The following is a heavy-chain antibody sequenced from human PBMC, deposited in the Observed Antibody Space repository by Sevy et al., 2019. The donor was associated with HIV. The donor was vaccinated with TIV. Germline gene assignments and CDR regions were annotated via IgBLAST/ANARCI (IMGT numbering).Heavy chain of an antibody. CDR3: AHETIGRFDS. V-gene: IGHV3-7*01. D-gene: IGHD3-16*01. CDR1: GFTFSVYW. J-gene: IGHJ4*02. CDR2: IKGDGSDK. Sequence: GGSLRLSCAASGFTFSVYWMNWVRQAPGKGLEWVANIKGDGSDKHYVDSVEGRFTISRDNGKNLIYLQMNSLRVEDTAVYYCAHETIGRFDSWGQGTLVTVSS.